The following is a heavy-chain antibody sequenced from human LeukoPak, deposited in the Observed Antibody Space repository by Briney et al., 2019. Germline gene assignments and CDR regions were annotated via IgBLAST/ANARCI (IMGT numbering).Heavy chain of an antibody. CDR2: ISSSSSTI. D-gene: IGHD2-2*01. Sequence: PGGSLRLSCAASGFTFSSYSMNWVRQAPGKGLEWVSYISSSSSTIYYADSVKGRFTIPRDNAKNSLYLQMNSLRAEDTAVYYCARVSSTSFNWFDPWGQGTLVTVSS. CDR3: ARVSSTSFNWFDP. J-gene: IGHJ5*02. V-gene: IGHV3-48*04. CDR1: GFTFSSYS.